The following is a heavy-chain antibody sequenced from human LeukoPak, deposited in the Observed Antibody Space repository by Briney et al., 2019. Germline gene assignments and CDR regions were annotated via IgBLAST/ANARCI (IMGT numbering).Heavy chain of an antibody. V-gene: IGHV1-18*01. CDR2: ISAHNGNT. CDR3: ARAGDIIVGATYFDY. D-gene: IGHD1-26*01. J-gene: IGHJ4*02. CDR1: GYTFTSYG. Sequence: ASVKVSCKASGYTFTSYGISWVRQAPGQGLEWMGWISAHNGNTNYAQKLQGRVTMTTDTSTSTAYMELRSLRSDDTAVYYCARAGDIIVGATYFDYWGQGTLVTVSS.